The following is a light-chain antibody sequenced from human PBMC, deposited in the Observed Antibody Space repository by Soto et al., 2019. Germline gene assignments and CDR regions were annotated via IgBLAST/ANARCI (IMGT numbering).Light chain of an antibody. CDR2: SAS. Sequence: DIQMTQSPSTLSASVGDRVTITCRASQSISSWLAWYQQKPGKAPKLLIYSASSLQSGVPSRFSGSGFGTDFTLTISSLQPEDFATYYCQQADTFPITFGQGTRLENK. CDR1: QSISSW. J-gene: IGKJ5*01. V-gene: IGKV1-12*01. CDR3: QQADTFPIT.